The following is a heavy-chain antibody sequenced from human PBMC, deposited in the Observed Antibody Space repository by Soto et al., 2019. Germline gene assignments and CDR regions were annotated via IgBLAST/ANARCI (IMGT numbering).Heavy chain of an antibody. V-gene: IGHV4-59*01. Sequence: ATLSLTCTVSGGSISSYYWSWIRQPPGKGLEWIGYIYYSGSTNYNPSLKSRVTISVDTSKNQFSLKLSSVTAADTAVYYCARVGGRAFDIWGQGTMVTVSS. J-gene: IGHJ3*02. D-gene: IGHD3-10*01. CDR2: IYYSGST. CDR3: ARVGGRAFDI. CDR1: GGSISSYY.